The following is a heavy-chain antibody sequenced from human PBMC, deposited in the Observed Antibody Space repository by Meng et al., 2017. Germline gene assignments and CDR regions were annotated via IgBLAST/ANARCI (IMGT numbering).Heavy chain of an antibody. Sequence: VRLVGSGGGLVQPWRSLILSCAASGFTFSSYAMHWVRQAPGKGLEWVAVISYDGGNKYYADSVKGRFTISRDNSKNTLYLQMNSLRAEDTAVYYCARVGMADPPDWGQGTLVTVSS. CDR1: GFTFSSYA. CDR3: ARVGMADPPD. CDR2: ISYDGGNK. V-gene: IGHV3-30*01. D-gene: IGHD5-24*01. J-gene: IGHJ4*02.